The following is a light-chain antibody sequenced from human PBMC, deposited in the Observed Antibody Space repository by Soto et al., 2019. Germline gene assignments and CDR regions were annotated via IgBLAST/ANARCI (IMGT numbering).Light chain of an antibody. CDR2: EVN. Sequence: QSALTQPASVSGSPGQSITISCTGTNSDVGSYNVVSWYQQHPGKAPKLIIYEVNKGPPGVSNRFSGSKSGNTASLTISGLQAEDEADYYCCSRASGSSLGVFGGGTKLTVL. CDR3: CSRASGSSLGV. CDR1: NSDVGSYNV. J-gene: IGLJ3*02. V-gene: IGLV2-23*02.